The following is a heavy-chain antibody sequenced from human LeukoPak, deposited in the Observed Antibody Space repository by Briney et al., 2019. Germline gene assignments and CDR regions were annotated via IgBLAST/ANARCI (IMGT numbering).Heavy chain of an antibody. CDR2: INTNTGNP. CDR1: GYTFTSYA. CDR3: ARDGKQPYDFWSGPAGYYFDY. J-gene: IGHJ4*02. D-gene: IGHD3-3*01. V-gene: IGHV7-4-1*02. Sequence: ASVKVSCKASGYTFTSYAMNWVRQAPGQGLEWMGWINTNTGNPTYAQGFTGRFVFSLDTSVSTAYLQISSLKAEDTAVYYCARDGKQPYDFWSGPAGYYFDYWGQGTLVTVSS.